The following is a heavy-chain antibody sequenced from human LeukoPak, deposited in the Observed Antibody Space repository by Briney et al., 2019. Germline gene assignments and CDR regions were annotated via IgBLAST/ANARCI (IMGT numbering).Heavy chain of an antibody. CDR3: ARVSSSGWYDYYYMDV. CDR2: ISSGSSTI. CDR1: GFTFSNYA. J-gene: IGHJ6*03. D-gene: IGHD6-19*01. Sequence: PGGSLRLSCAASGFTFSNYAMSWVRQAPGKGLEWVSYISSGSSTIYYADSVKGRFTISRDNAKNSLYLQMNSLRAEDTAVYYCARVSSSGWYDYYYMDVWGKGTTVTVSS. V-gene: IGHV3-48*01.